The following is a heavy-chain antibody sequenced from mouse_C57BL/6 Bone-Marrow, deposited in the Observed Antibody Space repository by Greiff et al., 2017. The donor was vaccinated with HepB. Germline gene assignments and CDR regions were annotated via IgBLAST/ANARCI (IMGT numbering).Heavy chain of an antibody. D-gene: IGHD2-14*01. J-gene: IGHJ1*03. CDR3: ARQGVRGYFDV. CDR1: EYEFPSHD. Sequence: EVKLMESGGGLVQPGESLKLSCESNEYEFPSHDMSWVRKTPEKRLELVAAINSDGGSTYYPDTMERRFIISRDNTKKTLYLQMSSLRSEDTALYYGARQGVRGYFDVWGTGTTVTVAS. V-gene: IGHV5-2*01. CDR2: INSDGGST.